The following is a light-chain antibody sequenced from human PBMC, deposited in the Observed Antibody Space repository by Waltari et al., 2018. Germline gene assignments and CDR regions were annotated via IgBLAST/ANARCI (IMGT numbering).Light chain of an antibody. J-gene: IGKJ4*01. Sequence: DIVMTQSPDSLAVSLGESATLYCKSSQSVLSSSNNKNYLAWYQQKPRPPPKLLISWASTRESGVPDRFSGSGSGTDFTLTISSLQAEDVAVYYCQQYYSTPLTFGGGTKVEIK. CDR2: WAS. CDR1: QSVLSSSNNKNY. CDR3: QQYYSTPLT. V-gene: IGKV4-1*01.